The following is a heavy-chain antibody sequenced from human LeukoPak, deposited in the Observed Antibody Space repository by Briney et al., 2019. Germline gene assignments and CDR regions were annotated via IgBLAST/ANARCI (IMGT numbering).Heavy chain of an antibody. CDR2: INPNSGGT. V-gene: IGHV1-2*02. Sequence: ASVKVSCKASGYTFTGYYMHWVRQAPGQGLEWMGWINPNSGGTNYAQKFQGRVTMTRDTSTSTVYMELSSLRSEDTAVYYCARDLANYDFWSGSGDYFDYWGQGTLVTVSS. CDR3: ARDLANYDFWSGSGDYFDY. J-gene: IGHJ4*02. D-gene: IGHD3-3*01. CDR1: GYTFTGYY.